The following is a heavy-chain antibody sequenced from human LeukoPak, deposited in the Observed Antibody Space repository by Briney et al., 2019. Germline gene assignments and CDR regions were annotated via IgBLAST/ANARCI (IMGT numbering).Heavy chain of an antibody. CDR3: AKGSGIYIYYFDF. V-gene: IGHV3-23*01. Sequence: GGSLRRSCAASGFTFSSYAMSWVRQAPGKGLEWVSAISGREGSTNYADSVKGRFTISRDNSKNTLYLQMNSLRAEDTAVYYCAKGSGIYIYYFDFWGQGTLVTVSS. J-gene: IGHJ4*02. CDR1: GFTFSSYA. D-gene: IGHD1-14*01. CDR2: ISGREGST.